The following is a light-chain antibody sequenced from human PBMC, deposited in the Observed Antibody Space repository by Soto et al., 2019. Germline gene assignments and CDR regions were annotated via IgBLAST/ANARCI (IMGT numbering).Light chain of an antibody. CDR1: QSISNY. J-gene: IGKJ3*01. CDR2: AAS. CDR3: QQGDRTLPNA. V-gene: IGKV1-39*01. Sequence: DIQMPQSPSSLSASVGDRVTITCRASQSISNYLNWYQQNPGKGPKLLIYAASSLQSGVPSRFSGTGSGTDFTLAITGLQPEELATYYGQQGDRTLPNAVGPGAKGDMK.